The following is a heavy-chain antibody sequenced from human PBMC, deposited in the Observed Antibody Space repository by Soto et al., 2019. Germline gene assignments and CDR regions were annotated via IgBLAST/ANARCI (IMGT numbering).Heavy chain of an antibody. CDR3: AGDIKLDIVATIDAIEY. Sequence: EASVKVSCKASGYTFTSYGISWVRQAPGQGLEWMGWISAYNGNTNYAQKLQGRVTVTTDTSTSTAYMELRSLRSDDTAVYYCAGDIKLDIVATIDAIEYWGQGTLVTVSS. V-gene: IGHV1-18*01. D-gene: IGHD5-12*01. CDR1: GYTFTSYG. J-gene: IGHJ4*02. CDR2: ISAYNGNT.